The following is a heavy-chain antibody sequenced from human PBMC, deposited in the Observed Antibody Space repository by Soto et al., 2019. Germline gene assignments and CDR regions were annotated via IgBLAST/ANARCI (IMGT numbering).Heavy chain of an antibody. CDR1: GFTFSGSA. V-gene: IGHV3-73*01. CDR3: TRGEYSSSSGDY. Sequence: GGSLRLSCAASGFTFSGSAMHWVRQASGKGLEWVGRIRSKANSYATAYAASVKGRFTISRDDSKNTAYLQMNSLKTEATAVYYCTRGEYSSSSGDYWGQGTLVTVSS. CDR2: IRSKANSYAT. D-gene: IGHD6-6*01. J-gene: IGHJ4*02.